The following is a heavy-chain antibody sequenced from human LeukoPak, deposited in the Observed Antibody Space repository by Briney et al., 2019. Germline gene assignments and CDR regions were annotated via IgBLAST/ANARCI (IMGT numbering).Heavy chain of an antibody. D-gene: IGHD4-17*01. V-gene: IGHV1-18*01. J-gene: IGHJ4*02. CDR3: ARAQGSTANFDY. CDR2: ISTYIDKT. CDR1: GYTFSNYG. Sequence: ASVKVSCKASGYTFSNYGISWVRQAPGQGLEWMGWISTYIDKTKYAQKFQGRVTMTTDPSTSTAYMEVTSLRYDDTAVYYCARAQGSTANFDYWGQGTLVTVSS.